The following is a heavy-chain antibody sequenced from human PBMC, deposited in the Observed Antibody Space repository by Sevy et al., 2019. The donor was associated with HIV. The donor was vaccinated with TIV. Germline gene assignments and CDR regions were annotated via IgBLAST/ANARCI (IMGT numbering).Heavy chain of an antibody. Sequence: GESLKISCKGSGYSFTSYWIGWVRQMPGKGLEWMGIIYPGDSDTRYSPSFQGQVTISADKSFSTAYLQWSSLKASDTAIYYCAGRAYSSGWYYFDYWGQGTLVTVSS. V-gene: IGHV5-51*01. D-gene: IGHD6-19*01. CDR2: IYPGDSDT. CDR3: AGRAYSSGWYYFDY. J-gene: IGHJ4*02. CDR1: GYSFTSYW.